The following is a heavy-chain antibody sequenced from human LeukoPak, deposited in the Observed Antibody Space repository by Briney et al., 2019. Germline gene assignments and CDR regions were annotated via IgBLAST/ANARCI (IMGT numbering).Heavy chain of an antibody. V-gene: IGHV3-30*02. CDR1: GFTFSSYG. Sequence: PGGSLRLSCAASGFTFSSYGMHWVRQASGKGLEGVAFIRYDGSNKYYADSVRGGFTISRDNSKNTLYLQMSSLRAEDTAVYYCAKANLAARSAPLDYWGQGTLVTVSS. CDR3: AKANLAARSAPLDY. D-gene: IGHD6-6*01. J-gene: IGHJ4*02. CDR2: IRYDGSNK.